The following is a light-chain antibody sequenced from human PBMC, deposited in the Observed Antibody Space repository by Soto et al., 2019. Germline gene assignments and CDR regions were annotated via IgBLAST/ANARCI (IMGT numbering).Light chain of an antibody. V-gene: IGKV1-5*03. CDR2: KAS. CDR1: QSISSW. J-gene: IGKJ1*01. CDR3: QQYNNYLWT. Sequence: DIHMTQSPSTLSASVGNRVTIASRASQSISSWLAWYQQKPEKAPKLLIYKASSLESGVPSRFSGSGSGTEFTLTISSLQPDDFATYYCQQYNNYLWTFGQGTKVDIK.